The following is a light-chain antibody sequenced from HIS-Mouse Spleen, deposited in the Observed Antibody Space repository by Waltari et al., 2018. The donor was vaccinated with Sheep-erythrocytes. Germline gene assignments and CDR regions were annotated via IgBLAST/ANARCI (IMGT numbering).Light chain of an antibody. V-gene: IGLV3-1*01. CDR1: NLGDKY. J-gene: IGLJ2*01. Sequence: SYELTQPPSVSVSPGQTASITCSGDNLGDKYACCYQQKPGQSPVLVIYQDSKRPSGIPERFSGSNSGNTATLTISGTQAMDEADYYCQAWDSSTAVFGGGTKLTVL. CDR2: QDS. CDR3: QAWDSSTAV.